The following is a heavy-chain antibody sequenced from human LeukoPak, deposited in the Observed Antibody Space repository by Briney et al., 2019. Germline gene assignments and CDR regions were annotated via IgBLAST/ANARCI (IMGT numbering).Heavy chain of an antibody. V-gene: IGHV3-23*01. CDR3: ANSKQWLVSYTDY. J-gene: IGHJ4*02. CDR1: GFTFSSYA. D-gene: IGHD6-19*01. Sequence: GGSLRLSCAASGFTFSSYAMSGVRQAPGKGLEWVSAISGSGGSTYYADSVKGRFTISRDNSKNTLYLQMNSLRAEDTAVYYCANSKQWLVSYTDYWGQGTLVTVSS. CDR2: ISGSGGST.